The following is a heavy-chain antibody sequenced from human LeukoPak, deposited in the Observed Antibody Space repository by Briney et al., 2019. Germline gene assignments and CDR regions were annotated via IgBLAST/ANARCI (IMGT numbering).Heavy chain of an antibody. CDR2: IMPMFGTA. CDR1: GGTLSSYA. J-gene: IGHJ3*02. V-gene: IGHV1-69*05. Sequence: SVKVSFKASGGTLSSYAISWVRQAPGQGLEWMGRIMPMFGTANYAQEFQGRVTLTTDESTSTAYMELSSLRSEDTAVYYCARDGGICGYSYGFDAFDIWGQGTMVTVSS. D-gene: IGHD5-18*01. CDR3: ARDGGICGYSYGFDAFDI.